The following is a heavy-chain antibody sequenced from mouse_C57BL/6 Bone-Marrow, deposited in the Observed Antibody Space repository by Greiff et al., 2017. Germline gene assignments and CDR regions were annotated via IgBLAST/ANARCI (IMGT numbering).Heavy chain of an antibody. CDR3: ARDDSWYFDV. V-gene: IGHV5-16*01. D-gene: IGHD2-4*01. J-gene: IGHJ1*03. CDR2: INYDGSST. Sequence: EVKLMESEGGLVKPGSSMKLSCTASGFTFSDYYMAWVRQVPEKGLEWVANINYDGSSTYYLDSLKSRFIISRDNAKNILYLQMSSLKSEDTATYYCARDDSWYFDVWGTGTTVTVSS. CDR1: GFTFSDYY.